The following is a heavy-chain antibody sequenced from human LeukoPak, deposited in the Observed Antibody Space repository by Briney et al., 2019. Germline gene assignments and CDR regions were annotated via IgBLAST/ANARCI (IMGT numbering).Heavy chain of an antibody. CDR3: ARAVDYYGSGSFPH. CDR1: GFTFSSYA. D-gene: IGHD3-10*01. CDR2: ISYDGSNK. J-gene: IGHJ4*02. V-gene: IGHV3-30-3*01. Sequence: GGSLRLSCAASGFTFSSYAMHWVRQAPGKGLEWVAVISYDGSNKYYADSVKGRFTISRDNSKNTLYLQMNSLRAEDTAVYYCARAVDYYGSGSFPHWGQGTLVTVSS.